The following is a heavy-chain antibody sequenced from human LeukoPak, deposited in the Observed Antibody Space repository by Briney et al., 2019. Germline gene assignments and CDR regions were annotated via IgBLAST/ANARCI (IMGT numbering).Heavy chain of an antibody. CDR3: ARGVALHLPGVASATFLFDY. V-gene: IGHV1-69*04. D-gene: IGHD6-13*01. J-gene: IGHJ4*02. Sequence: ASVKVSCKASGGTFSSFVISWVRQAPGQGLQWMRKIIPILGVADYAQRFQGRVTITADKSTSTAYMELKNLKSEDSAVYYCARGVALHLPGVASATFLFDYWGPGTLVTVSS. CDR1: GGTFSSFV. CDR2: IIPILGVA.